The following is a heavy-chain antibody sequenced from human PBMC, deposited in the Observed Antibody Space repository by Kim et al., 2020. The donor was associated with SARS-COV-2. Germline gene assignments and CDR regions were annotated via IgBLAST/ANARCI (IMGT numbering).Heavy chain of an antibody. CDR3: VRGPTYGLRADHFDH. CDR1: GFGFSDNW. J-gene: IGHJ4*02. V-gene: IGHV3-7*03. Sequence: GGSLRLSCAASGFGFSDNWMMWVRQAPGKGLEWVANIKRGGSEKNYVDSVKGRFTISRDDLQKSLYLQMNSLRSEDTALYYCVRGPTYGLRADHFDHWGRGTLVTVSS. CDR2: IKRGGSEK. D-gene: IGHD3-10*01.